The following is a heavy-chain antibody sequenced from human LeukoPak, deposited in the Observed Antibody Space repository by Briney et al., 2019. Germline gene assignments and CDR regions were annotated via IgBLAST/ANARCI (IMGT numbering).Heavy chain of an antibody. CDR3: ARVVGTARDAFGI. D-gene: IGHD1-26*01. CDR1: GYTFTSYD. V-gene: IGHV1-8*01. CDR2: MNPNSGNT. Sequence: ASVKVSCKASGYTFTSYDINWVRQATGQGLEWMGWMNPNSGNTGYAQKFQGRITMTRDTSISTVYMELSRLIFDDTAVYYCARVVGTARDAFGIWGQGTMVTVSS. J-gene: IGHJ3*02.